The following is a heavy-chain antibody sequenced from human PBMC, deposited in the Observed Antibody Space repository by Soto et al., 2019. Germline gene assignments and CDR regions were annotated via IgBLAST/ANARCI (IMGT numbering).Heavy chain of an antibody. D-gene: IGHD3-3*01. CDR3: AHRHYDFWSGYYKDYYYGMDV. CDR2: IYWDDDK. Sequence: QITLKESGPTLVKPTQTLTLTCTFSGFSLSTSGVGVGWIRQPPGKALEWLALIYWDDDKRYSPSLKSRLTITKDTSKNQVVLTMTNMDPVDTATYYCAHRHYDFWSGYYKDYYYGMDVWGQGTTVTVSS. J-gene: IGHJ6*02. V-gene: IGHV2-5*02. CDR1: GFSLSTSGVG.